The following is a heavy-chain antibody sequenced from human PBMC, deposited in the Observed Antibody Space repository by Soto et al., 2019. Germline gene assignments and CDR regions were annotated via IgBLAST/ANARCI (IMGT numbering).Heavy chain of an antibody. D-gene: IGHD7-27*01. CDR2: IYRGGST. CDR1: GDSISSGDYF. V-gene: IGHV4-30-4*01. J-gene: IGHJ5*02. CDR3: ARDVVFQPTTPKWGCVDP. Sequence: SEPLSLTCTLSGDSISSGDYFWSWIRQPPAQGLDWIRPIYRGGSTYNTPSLRSRVPIPADTATNQFSLKLTSATTADTTIYNWARDVVFQPTTPKWGCVDPRGGEPLLT.